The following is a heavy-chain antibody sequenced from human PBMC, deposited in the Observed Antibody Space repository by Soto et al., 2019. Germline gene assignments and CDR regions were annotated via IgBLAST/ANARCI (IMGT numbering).Heavy chain of an antibody. Sequence: QVQLVQSGAEVKKPGASVKVSCKASGYTFTSYDINWVRQATGQGLEWMGWMNHNSGNTGYAQKFQGRVTMTRNTSISTAYMELSSLRSEDTAVDYCARGIVVPWYYYYYMDVWGKGTTVTVSS. CDR2: MNHNSGNT. J-gene: IGHJ6*03. D-gene: IGHD2-15*01. CDR1: GYTFTSYD. CDR3: ARGIVVPWYYYYYMDV. V-gene: IGHV1-8*01.